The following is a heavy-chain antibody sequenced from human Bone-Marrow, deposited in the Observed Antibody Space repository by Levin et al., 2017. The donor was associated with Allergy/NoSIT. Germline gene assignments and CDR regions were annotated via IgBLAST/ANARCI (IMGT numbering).Heavy chain of an antibody. D-gene: IGHD3-3*01. Sequence: RSGGSLRLSCAASGFTFSTYAMHWVRQAPDKGLDWVAFISNDGTNNNYADSVKGRFTISRDNSNNTLYLQMNSLRAEDTAVYFCARGHGGNFWSDYTAGTENEYFQHWGQGTLVTVSS. CDR3: ARGHGGNFWSDYTAGTENEYFQH. CDR2: ISNDGTNN. CDR1: GFTFSTYA. J-gene: IGHJ1*01. V-gene: IGHV3-30*04.